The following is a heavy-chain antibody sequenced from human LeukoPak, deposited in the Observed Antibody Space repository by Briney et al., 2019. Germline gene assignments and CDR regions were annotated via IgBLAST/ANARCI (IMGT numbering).Heavy chain of an antibody. D-gene: IGHD3-22*01. Sequence: SETLSLTCAVYGGSFSGYYWSWIRQPPGKGLEWIGEINHSGSTNYNPSLKSRVTISVDTSKNQFSLKLSSVTAAGTAVYYCASRYDPSYYDGSGYYFLGQGTLVTVSS. CDR3: ASRYDPSYYDGSGYYF. CDR2: INHSGST. V-gene: IGHV4-34*01. J-gene: IGHJ4*02. CDR1: GGSFSGYY.